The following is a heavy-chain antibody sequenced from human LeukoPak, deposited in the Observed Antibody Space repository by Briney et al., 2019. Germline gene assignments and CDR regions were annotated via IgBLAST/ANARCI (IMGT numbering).Heavy chain of an antibody. J-gene: IGHJ5*02. CDR3: ARGVRIWAYYYDSSGRRDWFDP. D-gene: IGHD3-22*01. CDR1: GGSISSYY. V-gene: IGHV4-59*12. Sequence: PSETLSLTCTVSGGSISSYYWSWIRQPPGKGLEWIGYIYYSGSTNYNPSLKSRVTISVDTSKNQFSLKLSSVTAADTAVYYCARGVRIWAYYYDSSGRRDWFDPWGQGTLVTVSS. CDR2: IYYSGST.